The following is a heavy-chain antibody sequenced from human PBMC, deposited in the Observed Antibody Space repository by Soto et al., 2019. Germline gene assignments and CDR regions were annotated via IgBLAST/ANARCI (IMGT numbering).Heavy chain of an antibody. V-gene: IGHV1-18*01. CDR2: ISPYNGDT. J-gene: IGHJ6*03. Sequence: QVQLVQSGPEVKKPGASVKVSCKASGYTFTTYGISWVRQAPGQGLEWMGWISPYNGDTHYAERFQGRLTMTTDTSATSAYMELRTLSSDDRAVYFCARALSMAQYYYYMDVWGKGTPVTVSS. CDR3: ARALSMAQYYYYMDV. CDR1: GYTFTTYG.